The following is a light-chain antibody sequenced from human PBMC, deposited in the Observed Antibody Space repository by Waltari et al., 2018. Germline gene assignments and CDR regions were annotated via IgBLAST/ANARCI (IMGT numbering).Light chain of an antibody. CDR1: QTVLYSSNNKNY. CDR3: QQYWSTPWT. V-gene: IGKV4-1*01. Sequence: DIVMTQSPDSLAVSLGERATINCKSSQTVLYSSNNKNYLAWYQQKPGQPPKLLIYWASTRESGVPDRFSGSGSGTDFTPTISSLQAEDVAVYYCQQYWSTPWTFGRGTKVEIK. CDR2: WAS. J-gene: IGKJ1*01.